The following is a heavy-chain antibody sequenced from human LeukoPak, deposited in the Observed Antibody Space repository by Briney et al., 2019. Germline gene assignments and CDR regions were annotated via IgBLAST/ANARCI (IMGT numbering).Heavy chain of an antibody. CDR3: ARAQQLVDDAFDI. V-gene: IGHV3-53*01. CDR1: GFTVSSNY. CDR2: IYSGGST. J-gene: IGHJ3*02. Sequence: GGSLRLSCAASGFTVSSNYMSWVRQAPGKGLEWVSVIYSGGSTYYADSVKGRFTISRDNSKNTLYLQMNSLRAEDTAVYYCARAQQLVDDAFDIWGQGTMVTVSS. D-gene: IGHD6-13*01.